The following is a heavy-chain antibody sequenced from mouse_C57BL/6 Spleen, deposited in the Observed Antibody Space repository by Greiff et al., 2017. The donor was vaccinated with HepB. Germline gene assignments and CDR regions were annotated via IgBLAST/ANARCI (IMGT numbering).Heavy chain of an antibody. CDR3: ARGDYGSSYRWYFDV. CDR1: GYTFTSYW. Sequence: QVQLQQPGTELVKPGASVKLSCTASGYTFTSYWMHWVKQRPGQGLEWIGNINPSNGGTNYNEKFKSKATLTVDKSSSTAYMQLSSLTSEDSAVYYCARGDYGSSYRWYFDVWGTGSTVTVSS. D-gene: IGHD1-1*01. J-gene: IGHJ1*03. V-gene: IGHV1-53*01. CDR2: INPSNGGT.